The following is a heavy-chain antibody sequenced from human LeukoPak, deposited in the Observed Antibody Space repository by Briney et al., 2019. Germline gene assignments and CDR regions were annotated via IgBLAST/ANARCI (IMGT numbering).Heavy chain of an antibody. V-gene: IGHV3-73*01. Sequence: RPGGSLRLSCAASGFTFSGSAMHGVRQASGKGLEWVGRIRGKANNYATAYAASVKGRFTISRDDSKNTAYLQMNSLKTEDTAVYYCTRLTVTTGTTRTPSYYYYMDVGGKGTTVTVSS. CDR3: TRLTVTTGTTRTPSYYYYMDV. J-gene: IGHJ6*03. D-gene: IGHD4-17*01. CDR1: GFTFSGSA. CDR2: IRGKANNYAT.